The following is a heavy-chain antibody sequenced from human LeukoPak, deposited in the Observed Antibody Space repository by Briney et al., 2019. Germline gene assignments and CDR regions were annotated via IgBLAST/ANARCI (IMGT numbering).Heavy chain of an antibody. V-gene: IGHV1-8*01. D-gene: IGHD2-21*01. CDR3: ARGLLHHMGFGY. Sequence: ASVKVSCKASGYTFTSYDINWVRQATGQGLEWMGWMNPNSGNTGYAQKFQGRVTMTRNTSISTAYMELSSLRSEDTAVYYCARGLLHHMGFGYWGQGTLVTVSS. CDR1: GYTFTSYD. J-gene: IGHJ4*02. CDR2: MNPNSGNT.